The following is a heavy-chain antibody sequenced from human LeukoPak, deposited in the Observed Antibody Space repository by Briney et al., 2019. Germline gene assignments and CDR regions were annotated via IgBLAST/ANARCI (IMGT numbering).Heavy chain of an antibody. CDR3: ARDYHDWNYSGFDP. D-gene: IGHD1-7*01. Sequence: GGSLRLSCAASGFTFSGSAMHWVRQASGRGLEWVGHIRSKANSYATAYAASVKGRFTISRDDSKNTAYLQMNSLKTEDTAVYYCARDYHDWNYSGFDPWGQGTLVTVSS. CDR2: IRSKANSYAT. CDR1: GFTFSGSA. V-gene: IGHV3-73*01. J-gene: IGHJ5*02.